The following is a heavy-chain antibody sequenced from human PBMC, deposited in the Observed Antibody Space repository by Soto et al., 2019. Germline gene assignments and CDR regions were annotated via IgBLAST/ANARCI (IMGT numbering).Heavy chain of an antibody. Sequence: QVQLVESGGGVVQPGMSLRLSCAASGVTFTNYAMHWVRQAPGKGLEWVADISYHGTEKGYADSVKGRFTISRDNXKIXLYVQMSSLRPEDTAVYYCAKGIGGVDTGNYGMDVWGQGTTVIVSS. D-gene: IGHD5-18*01. CDR3: AKGIGGVDTGNYGMDV. V-gene: IGHV3-30*18. CDR1: GVTFTNYA. J-gene: IGHJ6*02. CDR2: ISYHGTEK.